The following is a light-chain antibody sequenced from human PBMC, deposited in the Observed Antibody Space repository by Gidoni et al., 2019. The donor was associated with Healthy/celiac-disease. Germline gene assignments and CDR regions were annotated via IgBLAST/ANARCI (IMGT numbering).Light chain of an antibody. CDR2: TAS. CDR3: QQYNSYSRT. Sequence: IQMTQYPSTLSASVGDRGTITCRASQSISSWLAWYQQKPGKAPKLLIYTASSFESGVPSRFSGSRSGTAFTLTLSSLQPDDFATYYCQQYNSYSRTFGQGTKVEIK. V-gene: IGKV1-5*03. J-gene: IGKJ1*01. CDR1: QSISSW.